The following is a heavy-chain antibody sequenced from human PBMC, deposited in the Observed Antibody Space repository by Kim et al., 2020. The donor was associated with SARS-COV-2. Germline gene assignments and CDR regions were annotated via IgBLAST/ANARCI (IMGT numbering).Heavy chain of an antibody. CDR1: GFIFSNYA. CDR3: AKHWGSGTYYNYFDY. V-gene: IGHV3-23*01. CDR2: ISGSGDRT. D-gene: IGHD3-10*01. J-gene: IGHJ4*02. Sequence: GGSLRLSCAGSGFIFSNYAVSWVRQAPGKGLEWVSAISGSGDRTFYTDSVRGRVTISRDNSKNTVYLQLNGLRVEDAAVYYCAKHWGSGTYYNYFDYWGQESLVTVSS.